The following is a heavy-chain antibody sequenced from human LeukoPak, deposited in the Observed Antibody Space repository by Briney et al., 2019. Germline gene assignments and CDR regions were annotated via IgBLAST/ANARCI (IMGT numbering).Heavy chain of an antibody. D-gene: IGHD6-13*01. Sequence: SETLSLTCTVSGGSISSGSYYWSWIRQPAGKGLEWIGRIYTSGSTNYNPSLRSRVTISVDTSKNQFSLKLSSVTAADTAVYYCARALLNYSTLGNYYYMDVWGKGTTVTVS. CDR1: GGSISSGSYY. V-gene: IGHV4-61*02. CDR3: ARALLNYSTLGNYYYMDV. J-gene: IGHJ6*03. CDR2: IYTSGST.